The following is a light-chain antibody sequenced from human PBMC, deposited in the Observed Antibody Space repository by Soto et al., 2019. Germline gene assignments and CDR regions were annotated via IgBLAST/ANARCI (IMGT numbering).Light chain of an antibody. J-gene: IGKJ5*01. V-gene: IGKV3-11*01. CDR2: DAS. Sequence: EIVLTRSPATLSLSPGERATLSCRASQSVSSYLAWYQQKPGQAPRLLIYDASNRATGIPARFSGSGSGTDFTLTISSLEPEDFAVYYCQQRSNWPPEITFGQGTRLEIK. CDR3: QQRSNWPPEIT. CDR1: QSVSSY.